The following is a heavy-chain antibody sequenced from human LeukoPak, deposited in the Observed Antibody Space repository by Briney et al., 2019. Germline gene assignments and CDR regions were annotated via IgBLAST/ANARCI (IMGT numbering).Heavy chain of an antibody. Sequence: GGSLRLSCAASGFTFSSYSMNWVRQAPGKGLEWVSSISSSSSYIYYADSVKGRFTISRDNAKNSLYLQMNSLRAEDTAVYYCARSLDLWFGELYFDYWGQGTLVTVSS. D-gene: IGHD3-10*01. CDR2: ISSSSSYI. J-gene: IGHJ4*02. CDR3: ARSLDLWFGELYFDY. CDR1: GFTFSSYS. V-gene: IGHV3-21*04.